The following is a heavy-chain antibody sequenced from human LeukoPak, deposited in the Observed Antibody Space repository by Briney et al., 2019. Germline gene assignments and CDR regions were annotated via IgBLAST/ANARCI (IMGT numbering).Heavy chain of an antibody. CDR1: GFTFSSYA. CDR2: ISYDESNK. V-gene: IGHV3-30-3*01. CDR3: ARHYKDFDY. Sequence: GRSLRLSCAASGFTFSSYAMHWVRQAPGKGLEWVAVISYDESNKYYADSVKGRFTISRDNSKNTLYLQMNSLRAEDTAVYYCARHYKDFDYWGQGTLVTVSS. D-gene: IGHD1-14*01. J-gene: IGHJ4*02.